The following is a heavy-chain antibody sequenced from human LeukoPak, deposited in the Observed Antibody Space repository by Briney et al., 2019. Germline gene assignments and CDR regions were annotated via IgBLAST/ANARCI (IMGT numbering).Heavy chain of an antibody. J-gene: IGHJ4*02. Sequence: PGGSLGLSCAATGFTFSSYAMHSVRQARGKGLEYVSAISSNGGNTHYANSVKGRFTISRDNSKDTLYLQMGSLRAEDMAVYYCARNAMARGNHFDYWGQGTLVAVSS. CDR3: ARNAMARGNHFDY. CDR2: ISSNGGNT. V-gene: IGHV3-64*01. CDR1: GFTFSSYA. D-gene: IGHD3-10*01.